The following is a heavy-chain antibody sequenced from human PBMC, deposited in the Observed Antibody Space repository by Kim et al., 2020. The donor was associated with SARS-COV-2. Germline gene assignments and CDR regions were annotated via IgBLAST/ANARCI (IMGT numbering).Heavy chain of an antibody. CDR3: ARGGTIFRRRGLHVEDY. CDR2: INHSGST. CDR1: GGSFSGYY. V-gene: IGHV4-34*01. Sequence: SETLSLTCAVYGGSFSGYYWSWIRQPPGKGLEWIGEINHSGSTNYNPSLKSRVTISVDTSKNQFSLKLSSVTAADTAVYYCARGGTIFRRRGLHVEDYWGQGTLVTVSS. J-gene: IGHJ4*02. D-gene: IGHD3-3*01.